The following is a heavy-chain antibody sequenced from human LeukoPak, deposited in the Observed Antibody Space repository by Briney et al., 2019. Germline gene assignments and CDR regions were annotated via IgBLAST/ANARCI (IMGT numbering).Heavy chain of an antibody. D-gene: IGHD4-17*01. V-gene: IGHV1-69*05. CDR1: GGTFSSYA. J-gene: IGHJ4*02. Sequence: SVKVSCKASGGTFSSYAISWVRQAPGQGLEWMGRIIPIFGTANYAQKFQGRVTITTDESTSTAYMELSSLRSEDTAVYYCASYPHYGDYYWLDYWGQGTLVTVSS. CDR2: IIPIFGTA. CDR3: ASYPHYGDYYWLDY.